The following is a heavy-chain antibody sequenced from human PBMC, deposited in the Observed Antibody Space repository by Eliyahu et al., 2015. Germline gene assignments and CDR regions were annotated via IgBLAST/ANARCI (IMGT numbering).Heavy chain of an antibody. D-gene: IGHD2-8*02. V-gene: IGHV1-2*02. J-gene: IGHJ4*02. CDR2: INPKSGVT. CDR1: GYVFXDYY. CDR3: ERQRMSAPGAVMDY. Sequence: QVQLVQSGAEVKKPGASVKVSCKXSGYVFXDYYXXXVRQAPGQGXEWMGWINPKSGVTNYAQKFRGRVTMTRDTSISTGYMELSGLRSDDTAIYFCERQRMSAPGAVMDYWGQGTQVTVSS.